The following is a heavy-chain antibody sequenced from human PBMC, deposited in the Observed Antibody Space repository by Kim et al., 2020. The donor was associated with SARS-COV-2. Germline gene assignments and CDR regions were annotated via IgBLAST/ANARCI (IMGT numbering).Heavy chain of an antibody. D-gene: IGHD1-1*01. J-gene: IGHJ2*01. CDR2: IYYSGTT. CDR1: GDSISSGGYY. V-gene: IGHV4-31*03. CDR3: SRSLDGYNSGWY. Sequence: SETLSLTCIVSGDSISSGGYYWSWIRQHPGKGLEWIGYIYYSGTTYYSSSLRSRATISVDTSKNQFSLRLSSATAASTAVYYCSRSLDGYNSGWY.